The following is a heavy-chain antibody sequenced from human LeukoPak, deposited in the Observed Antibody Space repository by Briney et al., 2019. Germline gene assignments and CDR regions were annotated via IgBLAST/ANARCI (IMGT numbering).Heavy chain of an antibody. Sequence: PSETLSLTCTVSGGSISSGGYYWSWIRQHPGKGLEWIGYIYYSGSTYYNPSLKSRVTISVDTSKNQFSLKLSSVTAADTAVYYCARGIVWFGDHPLPDAFDIWGQGTMVTVSS. D-gene: IGHD3-10*01. CDR2: IYYSGST. J-gene: IGHJ3*02. V-gene: IGHV4-31*03. CDR3: ARGIVWFGDHPLPDAFDI. CDR1: GGSISSGGYY.